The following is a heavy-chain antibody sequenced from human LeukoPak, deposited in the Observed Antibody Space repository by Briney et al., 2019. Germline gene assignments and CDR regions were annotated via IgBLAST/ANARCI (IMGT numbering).Heavy chain of an antibody. CDR3: TRERPLYSSSWNAYYFDY. J-gene: IGHJ4*02. D-gene: IGHD6-13*01. Sequence: LLGGSLRLSCAASGFTFSSYWMSWVRQAPGKGLEWVANIKQDGSEKYYVDSVKGRFTISRDNAKNSLYLQMNSLRAEDTAVYYCTRERPLYSSSWNAYYFDYWGQGTLVTVSS. CDR1: GFTFSSYW. V-gene: IGHV3-7*01. CDR2: IKQDGSEK.